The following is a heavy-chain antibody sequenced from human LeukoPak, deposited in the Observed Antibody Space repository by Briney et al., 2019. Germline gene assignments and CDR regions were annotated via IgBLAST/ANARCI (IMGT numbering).Heavy chain of an antibody. CDR3: AREPKGEDTNDAFDI. Sequence: MSSETLSLTCTVSGGSISNYYWSWIRQPPGKGLEWIGYTYYSGSTNYNPSLKSRVTISVDTSKNQFSLKLSSVTATDTAVYYCAREPKGEDTNDAFDIWGQGTMVTVSS. V-gene: IGHV4-59*01. CDR1: GGSISNYY. CDR2: TYYSGST. J-gene: IGHJ3*02. D-gene: IGHD2-15*01.